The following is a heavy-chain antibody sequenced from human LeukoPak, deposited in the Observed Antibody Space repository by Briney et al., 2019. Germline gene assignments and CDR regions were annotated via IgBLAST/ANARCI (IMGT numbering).Heavy chain of an antibody. CDR1: GGSISSYY. CDR2: IYYSGST. J-gene: IGHJ4*02. D-gene: IGHD2-2*03. Sequence: SEILSLTCTVSGGSISSYYWSWIRQPPGKGLEWIGYIYYSGSTNYNPSLKSRVTISVDTSKNQFSLKLSSVTAADTAVYYCARDASYGFGAYWGQGTLVTVSS. CDR3: ARDASYGFGAY. V-gene: IGHV4-59*01.